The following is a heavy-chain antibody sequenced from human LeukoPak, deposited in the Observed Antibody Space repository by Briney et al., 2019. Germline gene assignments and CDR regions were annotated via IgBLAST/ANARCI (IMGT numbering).Heavy chain of an antibody. V-gene: IGHV4-59*01. Sequence: SETLSLTCTVSGGSISSAYWSWIRHPPGKGLEWIGYIYYSGGTNYNPALKSRVTISVDASKSQFSLKLSSVTAADTAVYYCARGRASFCTSTSCYGYYFDYWGQGTLVTVSS. D-gene: IGHD2-2*01. CDR1: GGSISSAY. CDR2: IYYSGGT. J-gene: IGHJ4*02. CDR3: ARGRASFCTSTSCYGYYFDY.